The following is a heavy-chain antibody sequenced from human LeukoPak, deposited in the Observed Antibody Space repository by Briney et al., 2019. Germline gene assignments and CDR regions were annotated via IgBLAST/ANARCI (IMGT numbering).Heavy chain of an antibody. Sequence: SVKVSCKASAGTFSSYEISWVRQAPGQGLEWMGRIIPIFGSTNYAQEFQGRVTITADKTTSTAYMELSSLRSEDTAVYYCARGLAHQGGDIWGQGTMVTVSS. CDR2: IIPIFGST. D-gene: IGHD2-15*01. CDR1: AGTFSSYE. CDR3: ARGLAHQGGDI. V-gene: IGHV1-69*06. J-gene: IGHJ3*02.